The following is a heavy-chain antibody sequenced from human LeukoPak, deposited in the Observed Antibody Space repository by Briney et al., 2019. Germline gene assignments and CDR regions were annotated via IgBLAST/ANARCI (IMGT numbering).Heavy chain of an antibody. D-gene: IGHD4-17*01. CDR1: GFTFSSYW. V-gene: IGHV3-7*03. CDR3: ARDFLRGLVNWFDP. J-gene: IGHJ5*02. CDR2: IKQDGSEK. Sequence: GGSLRLSCAASGFTFSSYWMSWVRQAPGKGLEWVANIKQDGSEKYYVDSVRGRFTISRDNAKNSLYLQMNSLRAEDTAVYYCARDFLRGLVNWFDPWGQGTLVTVSS.